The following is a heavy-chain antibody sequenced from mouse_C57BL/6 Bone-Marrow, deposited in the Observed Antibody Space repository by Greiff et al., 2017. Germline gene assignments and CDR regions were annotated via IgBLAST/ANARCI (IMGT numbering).Heavy chain of an antibody. Sequence: VQGVESGAELVKPGASVKLSCKASGYTFTSYWMHWVKQRPGQGLEWIGMIHPNSGSTNYNEKFKSKATLTVDKSSSTAYMQLSSLTSEDSAVYYCARATTVDYWGQGTTLTVSS. CDR1: GYTFTSYW. J-gene: IGHJ2*01. V-gene: IGHV1-64*01. D-gene: IGHD1-1*01. CDR3: ARATTVDY. CDR2: IHPNSGST.